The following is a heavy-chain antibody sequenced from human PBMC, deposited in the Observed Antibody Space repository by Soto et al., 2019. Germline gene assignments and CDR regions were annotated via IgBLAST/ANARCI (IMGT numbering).Heavy chain of an antibody. V-gene: IGHV3-21*01. CDR1: GFTFSSYS. CDR3: ARDQPGYSYGYGLGY. J-gene: IGHJ4*02. Sequence: EVQLVESGGGLVKPGGSLRLSCAASGFTFSSYSMNGVRQAPGKGLEWVSSISSSSSYIYYADSVKGRFTISRDNAKNSLYLQMNSLRAEDTAVYYCARDQPGYSYGYGLGYWGQGTLVTVSS. CDR2: ISSSSSYI. D-gene: IGHD5-18*01.